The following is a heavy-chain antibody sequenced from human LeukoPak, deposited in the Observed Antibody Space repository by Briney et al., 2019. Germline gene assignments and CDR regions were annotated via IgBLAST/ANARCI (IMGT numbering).Heavy chain of an antibody. D-gene: IGHD3-3*01. CDR1: GGSISSYY. CDR2: IYNSGST. J-gene: IGHJ5*02. CDR3: ARNPVGIITTHPNWFDP. Sequence: SETLSLTCTVSGGSISSYYWSWIRQPPGKGLEWIGYIYNSGSTNYNPSLKTRVTTSVDTSKNQFSLKLNSVTAADTAVYYCARNPVGIITTHPNWFDPWGQGTLVTVSS. V-gene: IGHV4-59*08.